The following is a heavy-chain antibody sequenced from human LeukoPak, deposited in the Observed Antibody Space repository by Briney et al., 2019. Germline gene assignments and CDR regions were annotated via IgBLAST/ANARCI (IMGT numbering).Heavy chain of an antibody. CDR1: GYSFTSYW. D-gene: IGHD4-17*01. J-gene: IGHJ4*02. Sequence: GESLKISCKGSGYSFTSYWIGWVRQMPGKGLEWMGIIYPGDSDTRYSPSFQGQVTISADRSISTAFLQWSSLKASDTAIYYCARLGNYADSLPRDCWGQGTLVTVSS. CDR3: ARLGNYADSLPRDC. CDR2: IYPGDSDT. V-gene: IGHV5-51*01.